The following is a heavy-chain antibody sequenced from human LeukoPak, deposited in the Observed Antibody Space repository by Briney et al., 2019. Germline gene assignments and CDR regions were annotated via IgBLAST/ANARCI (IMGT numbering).Heavy chain of an antibody. D-gene: IGHD5-12*01. Sequence: GRSLRLSCEASGFSFHRYGMHWVRQAPGKGLEWVALISYDGNHKNYGDSVKGRFTISRDNSKNTLYLQMNSLRAEDTAVFYCAKDRLVATIDGNFDYWGQGTLATVSS. CDR3: AKDRLVATIDGNFDY. J-gene: IGHJ4*02. V-gene: IGHV3-30*18. CDR1: GFSFHRYG. CDR2: ISYDGNHK.